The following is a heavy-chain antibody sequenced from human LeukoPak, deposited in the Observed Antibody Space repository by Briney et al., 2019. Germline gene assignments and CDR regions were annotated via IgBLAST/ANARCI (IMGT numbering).Heavy chain of an antibody. CDR1: GFTFGDYA. CDR3: TRDSLTYYYDSTAFDY. Sequence: GGSLRLSCTASGFTFGDYAMSWVRQAPGKGLEWVGFIRSKAYGGTTEYAASVKGRFTISRDDSRSIAYLQMNSLKTEDTAVYYCTRDSLTYYYDSTAFDYWGQGTLVTVSS. D-gene: IGHD3-22*01. CDR2: IRSKAYGGTT. J-gene: IGHJ4*02. V-gene: IGHV3-49*04.